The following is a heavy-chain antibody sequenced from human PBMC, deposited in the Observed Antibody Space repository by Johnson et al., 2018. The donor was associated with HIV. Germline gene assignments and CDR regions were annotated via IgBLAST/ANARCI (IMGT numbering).Heavy chain of an antibody. D-gene: IGHD3-9*01. CDR2: IGTAGDT. CDR3: ARWGYYDILTGYYMDAFDI. V-gene: IGHV3-13*01. J-gene: IGHJ3*02. CDR1: GFTFNKYG. Sequence: VQLVESGGGAVQPGKSLRLACAASGFTFNKYGMHWVRQATGKGLEWVSEIGTAGDTYYPGSVKGRFTISRENAKNSLYLQMNSLRAEDTAVYYCARWGYYDILTGYYMDAFDIWGQGTMVTVSS.